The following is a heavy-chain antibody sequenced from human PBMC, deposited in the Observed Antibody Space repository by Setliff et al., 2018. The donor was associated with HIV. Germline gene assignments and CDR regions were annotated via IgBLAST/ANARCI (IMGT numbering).Heavy chain of an antibody. Sequence: PSETLSLTCTVSGGSISSGSHFWSWIRQPAGKGLEWIGQIYTSGRTNYNPSLKSRVTISVDTSKNQFSLKLNSVTAADTAVYYCARGGLGDGHNRDSWGQGTLVTVSS. CDR2: IYTSGRT. D-gene: IGHD3-10*01. V-gene: IGHV4-61*09. CDR1: GGSISSGSHF. J-gene: IGHJ4*02. CDR3: ARGGLGDGHNRDS.